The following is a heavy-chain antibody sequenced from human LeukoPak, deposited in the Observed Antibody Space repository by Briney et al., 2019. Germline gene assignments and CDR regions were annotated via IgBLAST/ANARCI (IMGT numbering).Heavy chain of an antibody. CDR1: GGSISSYY. CDR3: ARFSTIFGVVQYYFDY. CDR2: IYTSGST. J-gene: IGHJ4*02. D-gene: IGHD3-3*01. V-gene: IGHV4-4*07. Sequence: SETLSLTCTVSGGSISSYYWSWIRQPAGKGLEWIGRIYTSGSTNYNPSLKSRVTMSVDTSKNQFSLKLSSVIAADTAVYYCARFSTIFGVVQYYFDYWGQGTLVTVSS.